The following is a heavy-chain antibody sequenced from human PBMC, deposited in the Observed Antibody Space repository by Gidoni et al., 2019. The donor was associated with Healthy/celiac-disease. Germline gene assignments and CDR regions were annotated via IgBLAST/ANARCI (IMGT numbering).Heavy chain of an antibody. CDR3: ARGLYSSGWYYYYGMDV. Sequence: EVQLVESGGGLVKPGGSLRLSCAASGFTFSSHSMNWVRKAPGKGLEWVSSSSSSGSTIYYADSVKGRFTISRDNAKNSLYLQMNSLRAEDTAVYYCARGLYSSGWYYYYGMDVWGQGTTVTVSS. CDR2: SSSSGSTI. D-gene: IGHD6-19*01. J-gene: IGHJ6*02. CDR1: GFTFSSHS. V-gene: IGHV3-21*01.